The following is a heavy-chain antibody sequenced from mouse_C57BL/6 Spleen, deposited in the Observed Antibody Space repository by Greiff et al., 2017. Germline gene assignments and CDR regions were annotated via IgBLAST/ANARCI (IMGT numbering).Heavy chain of an antibody. V-gene: IGHV1-54*01. CDR3: ARDGQLRLPDY. J-gene: IGHJ2*01. CDR2: INPGSGGT. CDR1: GYAFTNYL. Sequence: QVQLQQSGAELVRPGTSVKVSCKASGYAFTNYLIEWVKQRPGQGLEWIGVINPGSGGTNYNEKFKGKATLTADKSSSTAYMQLSSLTSEDSAVYFCARDGQLRLPDYWGQGTTLTVSS. D-gene: IGHD3-2*02.